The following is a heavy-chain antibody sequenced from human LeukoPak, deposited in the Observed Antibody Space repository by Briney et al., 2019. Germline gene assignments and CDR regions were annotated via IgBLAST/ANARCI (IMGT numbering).Heavy chain of an antibody. Sequence: PSETLSLTCTVSGGSISSSSYYWGWIRQPPGKGLEWIGSIYYSGSTYYNPSLKSRVTISVGTSKNQFSLKLSSVTAADTAVYYCARHFTDSSGYYYDTDYWGQGTLVTVSS. D-gene: IGHD3-22*01. CDR1: GGSISSSSYY. V-gene: IGHV4-39*01. CDR3: ARHFTDSSGYYYDTDY. CDR2: IYYSGST. J-gene: IGHJ4*02.